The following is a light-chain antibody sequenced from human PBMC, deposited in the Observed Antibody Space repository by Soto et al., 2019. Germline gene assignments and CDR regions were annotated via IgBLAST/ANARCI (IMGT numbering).Light chain of an antibody. J-gene: IGKJ4*02. Sequence: IQLTQSPSSLSASVGDRVTITCRASQDISSYLGWYQQKPGQAPKLLIYAASTLQSGVPSRFSGSGSGTYFTITINSLHPEDFATYFCQQLNNYPSTFGGGTKVEIK. V-gene: IGKV1-9*01. CDR2: AAS. CDR3: QQLNNYPST. CDR1: QDISSY.